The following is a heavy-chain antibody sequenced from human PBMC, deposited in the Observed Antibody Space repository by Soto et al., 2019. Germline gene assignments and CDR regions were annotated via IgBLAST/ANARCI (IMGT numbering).Heavy chain of an antibody. J-gene: IGHJ4*02. CDR3: ARGRYYYDSSGYYYFDY. D-gene: IGHD3-22*01. Sequence: PSETLSLTCAVYGGSFSGYYWSWIRQPPGKGLEWIGEINHSGSTNYNPSLKSRVTISVDTSKNQFSLKLSSVTAADTAVYYCARGRYYYDSSGYYYFDYWGQGTLVTVSS. V-gene: IGHV4-34*01. CDR2: INHSGST. CDR1: GGSFSGYY.